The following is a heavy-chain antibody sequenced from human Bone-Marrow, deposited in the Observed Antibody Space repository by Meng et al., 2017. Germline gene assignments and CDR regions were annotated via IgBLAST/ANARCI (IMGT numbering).Heavy chain of an antibody. J-gene: IGHJ4*02. D-gene: IGHD1-7*01. Sequence: ASVKVSCKASGYTFPDYWLHWVRRAPGQGLEWMGRINPKSGDTHYAQRFQGRVTMTGDTSISTAYMELSGLRSDDTAMYYCARPAQKELRDYYFDSWGQGTLVTVSS. CDR3: ARPAQKELRDYYFDS. V-gene: IGHV1-2*06. CDR2: INPKSGDT. CDR1: GYTFPDYW.